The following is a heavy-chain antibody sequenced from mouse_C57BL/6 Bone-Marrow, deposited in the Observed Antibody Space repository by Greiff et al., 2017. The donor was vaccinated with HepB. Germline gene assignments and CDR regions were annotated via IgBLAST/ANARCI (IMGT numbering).Heavy chain of an antibody. CDR2: IYPRSGNT. CDR3: ARLTTVVGGY. D-gene: IGHD1-1*01. Sequence: QVQLKESGAELARPGASVKLSCKASGYTFTSYGISWVKQRTGQGLEWIGEIYPRSGNTYYNEKFKGKATLTADKSSSTAYMELRSLTSEDSAVYFCARLTTVVGGYWGQGTTLTVSS. CDR1: GYTFTSYG. V-gene: IGHV1-81*01. J-gene: IGHJ2*01.